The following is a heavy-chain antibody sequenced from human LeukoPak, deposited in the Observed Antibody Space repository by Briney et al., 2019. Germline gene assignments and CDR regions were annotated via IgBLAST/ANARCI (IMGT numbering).Heavy chain of an antibody. CDR3: ARKAIFGVVVGPRFDP. Sequence: SETLSLTRAVYGGSFSGYYWSWIRQPPGKGLEWIGEINHSGSTNYNPSLKSRVTISVDTSKNQFSLKLSSVTAADTAVYYCARKAIFGVVVGPRFDPWGQGTLVTVSS. CDR2: INHSGST. J-gene: IGHJ5*02. D-gene: IGHD3-3*01. CDR1: GGSFSGYY. V-gene: IGHV4-34*01.